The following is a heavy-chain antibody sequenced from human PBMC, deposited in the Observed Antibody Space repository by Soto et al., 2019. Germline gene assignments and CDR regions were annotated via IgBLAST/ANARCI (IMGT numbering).Heavy chain of an antibody. CDR3: ARPGCSGVNCYLVPFDY. CDR1: GFTFSNYA. J-gene: IGHJ4*02. CDR2: IWYDGTVK. V-gene: IGHV3-33*01. Sequence: GGSLRLSCAASGFTFSNYAMHWVRQAPGKGLEWVAVIWYDGTVKYYADSVKGRFTISRDSFKNTVYLEMNGLRAEDTAVYYCARPGCSGVNCYLVPFDYWGQGTLVTVSS. D-gene: IGHD2-15*01.